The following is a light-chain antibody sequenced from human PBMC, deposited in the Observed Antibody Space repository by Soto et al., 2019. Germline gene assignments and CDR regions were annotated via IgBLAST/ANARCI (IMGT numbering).Light chain of an antibody. Sequence: EIVMTQSPATLSVSPGGRATLSCRASQSLSSNYLAWYQQRPGQAPRLLIYGASTRATGIPARFSGSGSGTDFTLTISSLEPEDFAVYYCQQRSNWPRTFGQGTRLEIK. V-gene: IGKV3D-20*02. CDR3: QQRSNWPRT. CDR2: GAS. CDR1: QSLSSNY. J-gene: IGKJ5*01.